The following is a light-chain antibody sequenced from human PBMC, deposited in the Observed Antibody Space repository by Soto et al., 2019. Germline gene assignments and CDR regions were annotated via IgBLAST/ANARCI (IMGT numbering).Light chain of an antibody. V-gene: IGKV1-5*01. CDR3: QEYNHYCT. CDR2: AAS. CDR1: QNIRSR. Sequence: QMPQSPSTLSASVGDRVTITCRASQNIRSRLAWFQQKPGKAPKLLIYAASALHSGVPSRFSGSGYGTDFTLTISSLQPDDVATYYCQEYNHYCTFGQGTKLDIK. J-gene: IGKJ1*01.